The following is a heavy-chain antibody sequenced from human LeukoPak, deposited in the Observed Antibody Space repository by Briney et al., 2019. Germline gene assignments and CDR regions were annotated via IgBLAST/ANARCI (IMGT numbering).Heavy chain of an antibody. D-gene: IGHD3-10*01. CDR1: GYTSTGYY. CDR3: ARVSPMVRGVITY. V-gene: IGHV1-2*06. J-gene: IGHJ4*02. CDR2: INPNSGDT. Sequence: ASVKVSCKASGYTSTGYYMHWVRQAPGQGLEWMGRINPNSGDTNYAQKFQGRVTMTRNTSISTAYMELSSLRSEDTAVYYCARVSPMVRGVITYWGQGTLVTVSS.